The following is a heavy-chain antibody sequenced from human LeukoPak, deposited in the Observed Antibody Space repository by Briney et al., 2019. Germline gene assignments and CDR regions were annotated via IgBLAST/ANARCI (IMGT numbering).Heavy chain of an antibody. CDR1: GYTFTSYY. CDR2: IYPGGGST. V-gene: IGHV1-46*01. CDR3: ARDRDYDIAFDI. Sequence: ASVKVSCKASGYTFTSYYIHWVRQAPGQGLEWMGIIYPGGGSTSYAQKFQGRVTMTRDMSTSTVYMEPSSLRSEDTAVYYCARDRDYDIAFDIWGQGTMVTVSS. J-gene: IGHJ3*02. D-gene: IGHD3-16*01.